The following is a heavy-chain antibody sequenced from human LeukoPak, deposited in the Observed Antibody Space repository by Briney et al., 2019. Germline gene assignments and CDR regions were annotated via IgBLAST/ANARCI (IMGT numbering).Heavy chain of an antibody. Sequence: SETLSLTCTVSGGSISSYYWSWIRQPPGKGLEWIGEINHSGSTNYNPSLKSRVTISVDTSKNQFSLKLSSVTAADTAVYYCARGAGIVLMVYARVFDPWGQGTLVTVSS. J-gene: IGHJ5*02. V-gene: IGHV4-34*01. CDR1: GGSISSYY. CDR2: INHSGST. D-gene: IGHD2-8*01. CDR3: ARGAGIVLMVYARVFDP.